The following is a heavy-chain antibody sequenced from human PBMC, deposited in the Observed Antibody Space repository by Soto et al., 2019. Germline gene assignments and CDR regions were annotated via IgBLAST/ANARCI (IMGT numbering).Heavy chain of an antibody. J-gene: IGHJ6*02. CDR1: GFAFSTYA. CDR2: ISGSGGSS. V-gene: IGHV3-23*01. Sequence: GGSLRLSCAASGFAFSTYAMTWVRQAPGKGLEWVSVISGSGGSSYYAASVKGRFTISRDNSKNTVYLQMNGLRAEDTALYFCAKVTKRAAAGRYEYYKYGMDVWGQGTTVTVSS. D-gene: IGHD6-13*01. CDR3: AKVTKRAAAGRYEYYKYGMDV.